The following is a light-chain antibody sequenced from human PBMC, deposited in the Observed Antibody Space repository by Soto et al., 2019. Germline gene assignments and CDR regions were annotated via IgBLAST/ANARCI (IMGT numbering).Light chain of an antibody. CDR1: QSVSGSH. J-gene: IGKJ1*01. V-gene: IGKV3-20*01. Sequence: EMVLTQSPGTLSLSPGERATLSCRASQSVSGSHLAWYQQKPGQAPRLLIYGASSRATGIPDRFSGSGSGTDFTLTISSLEPEDFAVYHCQEYVSSPWTFGQGTKVE. CDR3: QEYVSSPWT. CDR2: GAS.